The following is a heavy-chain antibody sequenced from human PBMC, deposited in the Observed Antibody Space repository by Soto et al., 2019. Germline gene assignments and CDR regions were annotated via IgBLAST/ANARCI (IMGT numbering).Heavy chain of an antibody. CDR1: GFTFSTSW. CDR2: INSDASTT. CDR3: ARGPSGWFGYDY. Sequence: GGSLRLSCAASGFTFSTSWMHWVRQAAGKGLVWVSRINSDASTTNYADSVKGRFTISRDNAKNTLYLQMDSLTAKDTAVYYCARGPSGWFGYDYWGQGTLVTVSS. D-gene: IGHD6-19*01. J-gene: IGHJ4*02. V-gene: IGHV3-74*01.